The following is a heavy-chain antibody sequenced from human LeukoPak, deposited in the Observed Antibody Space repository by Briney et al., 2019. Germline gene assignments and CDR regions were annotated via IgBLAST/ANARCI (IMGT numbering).Heavy chain of an antibody. CDR1: GYTFTGYY. J-gene: IGHJ4*02. CDR2: INPNSGGT. CDR3: ARQAAARPGPIDY. V-gene: IGHV1-2*02. D-gene: IGHD2-2*01. Sequence: ASVKVSCKASGYTFTGYYMHWVRQAPGQGLEWMGWINPNSGGTNYAQKFQGRVTMTRDTSISTAYMELSRLRSDDTAVYYCARQAAARPGPIDYWGQGTLDTVSP.